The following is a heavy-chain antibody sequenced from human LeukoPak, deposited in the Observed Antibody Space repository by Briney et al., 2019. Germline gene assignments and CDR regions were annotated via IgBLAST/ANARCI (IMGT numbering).Heavy chain of an antibody. CDR3: AKDFTYYYDSSGYWDAFDI. CDR1: GFTFTNHG. V-gene: IGHV3-7*03. CDR2: IKQDGSET. D-gene: IGHD3-22*01. Sequence: GGSLRLSCAASGFTFTNHGFHWVRQAPGKGLAWEANIKQDGSETYYVDSVKGRFTISRDNAKNSLYLQMNSLRAEDTAVYYCAKDFTYYYDSSGYWDAFDIWGQGTMVTVSS. J-gene: IGHJ3*02.